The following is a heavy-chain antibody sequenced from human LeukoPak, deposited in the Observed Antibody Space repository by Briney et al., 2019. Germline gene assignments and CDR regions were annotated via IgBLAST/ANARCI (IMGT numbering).Heavy chain of an antibody. J-gene: IGHJ6*02. CDR1: TVSFKY. CDR2: IYSSTSST. Sequence: GGSLRLSCAVTVSFKYMTWVRQAPGKGLEWVSIIYSSTSSTFYSDSVKGRFTISRDNSKNTMFLQMNSLKVEDTAIYYCAYGSGSFYGPDVWGQGTTVTVSS. V-gene: IGHV3-53*01. D-gene: IGHD3-10*01. CDR3: AYGSGSFYGPDV.